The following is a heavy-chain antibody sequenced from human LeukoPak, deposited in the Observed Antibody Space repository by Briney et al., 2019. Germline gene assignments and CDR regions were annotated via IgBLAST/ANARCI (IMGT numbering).Heavy chain of an antibody. CDR3: ARMVRGVIITVFDY. Sequence: GSLRLSCAASGFTFSSYNMNWVRQAPGKGLEWIGSIYYSGSTYYNPSLKSRVTISVDTSKNQFSLKLSSVTAADTAVYYCARMVRGVIITVFDYWGQGTLVTVSS. D-gene: IGHD3-10*01. J-gene: IGHJ4*02. CDR1: GFTFSSYN. V-gene: IGHV4-39*07. CDR2: IYYSGST.